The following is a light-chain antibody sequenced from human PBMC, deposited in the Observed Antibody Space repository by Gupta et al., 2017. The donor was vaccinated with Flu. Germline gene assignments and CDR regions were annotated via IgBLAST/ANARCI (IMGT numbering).Light chain of an antibody. CDR1: TSNIGNNS. J-gene: IGLJ1*01. V-gene: IGLV1-44*01. Sequence: SVLTQPPSASGTPGQRVTISCSGTTSNIGNNSVTWYQQLPGTAPKLLIYTDNRRPSGVPDRFSGSKSGTSASLAISGLHSDDEAEYYCATWDDSLNGLYVFGSGTKVSVL. CDR3: ATWDDSLNGLYV. CDR2: TDN.